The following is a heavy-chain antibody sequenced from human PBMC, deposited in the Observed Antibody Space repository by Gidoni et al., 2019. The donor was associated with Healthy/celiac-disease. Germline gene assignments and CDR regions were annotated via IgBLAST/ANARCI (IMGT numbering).Heavy chain of an antibody. CDR3: AADTAMGNYYYYGMDV. J-gene: IGHJ6*02. Sequence: QVQLVQSGAEVKKPGASVKVSCKASGYTFTGYYMHWVRQAPGQGLEWMGWINPNSGGTNYAQKFQGRVTMTRDTSISTAYMELSRLRSDDTAVYYCAADTAMGNYYYYGMDVWGQGTTVTVSS. CDR2: INPNSGGT. CDR1: GYTFTGYY. D-gene: IGHD5-18*01. V-gene: IGHV1-2*02.